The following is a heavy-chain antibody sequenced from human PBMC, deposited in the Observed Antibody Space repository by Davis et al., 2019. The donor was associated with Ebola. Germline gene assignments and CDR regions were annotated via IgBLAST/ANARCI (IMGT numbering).Heavy chain of an antibody. J-gene: IGHJ4*02. CDR1: GGSISSSNW. V-gene: IGHV4-4*02. CDR2: IYHSGST. D-gene: IGHD3-3*01. CDR3: ARAAGLLFYDY. Sequence: SETLSPTCALSGGSISSSNWWSWVRQPPGKGLEWIGEIYHSGSTNYNPSLKSRVTISVDTSKNQFSLKLSSVTAADTAVYYCARAAGLLFYDYWGQGTLVTVSS.